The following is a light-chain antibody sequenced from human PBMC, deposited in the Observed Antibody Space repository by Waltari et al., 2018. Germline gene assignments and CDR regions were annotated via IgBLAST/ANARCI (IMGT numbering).Light chain of an antibody. CDR1: QTVRSY. J-gene: IGKJ2*01. V-gene: IGKV3-11*01. Sequence: EIVLTQSPATLSLSPGERDTLSCRASQTVRSYLAWYQQKPGQAPRLLIFDASSRAPGIPAKFSGSGSGTDFTLTVSNLEPEDFAVYYCQQRSNWPYTFGQGTRVEIK. CDR2: DAS. CDR3: QQRSNWPYT.